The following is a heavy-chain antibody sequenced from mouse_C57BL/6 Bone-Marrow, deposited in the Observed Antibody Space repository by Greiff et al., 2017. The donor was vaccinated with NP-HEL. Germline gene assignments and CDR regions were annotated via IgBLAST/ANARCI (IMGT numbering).Heavy chain of an antibody. CDR2: IYPSDSET. V-gene: IGHV1-61*01. CDR1: GYTFTSYW. J-gene: IGHJ2*01. D-gene: IGHD1-1*01. CDR3: ARRGDYGSSPYYFDY. Sequence: VQLQQPGAELVRPGSSVKLSCKASGYTFTSYWMDWVKQRPGQGLEWIGNIYPSDSETHYNQKFKDKATLTVDKSSSTAYMQRSSLTSEDSAVYYCARRGDYGSSPYYFDYWGQGTTLTVSS.